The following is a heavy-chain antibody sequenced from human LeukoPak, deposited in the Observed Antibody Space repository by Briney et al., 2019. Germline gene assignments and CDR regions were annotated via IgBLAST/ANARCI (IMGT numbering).Heavy chain of an antibody. V-gene: IGHV3-21*01. J-gene: IGHJ4*02. CDR2: ISSSGYYI. Sequence: GGSLRLSCAASGFTFSRYTMNGVRQSPGEGLEWVSSISSSGYYIYYADSVKGRFTISRDNAKNSLYLQMNSLRAEDTAVYYCARDLVSRSNYWGQGTPVTVSS. CDR3: ARDLVSRSNY. D-gene: IGHD6-6*01. CDR1: GFTFSRYT.